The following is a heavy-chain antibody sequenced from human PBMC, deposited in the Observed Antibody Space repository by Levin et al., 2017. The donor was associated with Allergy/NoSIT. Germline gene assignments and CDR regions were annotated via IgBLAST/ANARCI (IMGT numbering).Heavy chain of an antibody. J-gene: IGHJ3*02. D-gene: IGHD4-11*01. CDR1: GFTFSDHY. Sequence: GESLKISCAASGFTFSDHYMDWVRQAPGKGLEWVGRIRNKANRYTTEYAASVKGRFTVSRDDSKNSLYLQMNSLKTEDTAGYYCTRAQAGARLHTDAFDIWGQGTMVTVST. CDR2: IRNKANRYTT. V-gene: IGHV3-72*01. CDR3: TRAQAGARLHTDAFDI.